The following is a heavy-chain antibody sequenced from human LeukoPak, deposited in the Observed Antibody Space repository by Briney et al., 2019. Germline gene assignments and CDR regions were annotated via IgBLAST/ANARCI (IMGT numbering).Heavy chain of an antibody. CDR1: GGSISSSSYY. Sequence: SETLSLTCTVSGGSISSSSYYWGWIRQPPGKGLEWIGSIYYSGSTYYNPSLKSRVTISVDTSKNQFSLKPSSVTAADTAVYYCARHTKATYYYGSGYYFDYWGQGTLVTVSS. J-gene: IGHJ4*02. D-gene: IGHD3-10*01. V-gene: IGHV4-39*01. CDR2: IYYSGST. CDR3: ARHTKATYYYGSGYYFDY.